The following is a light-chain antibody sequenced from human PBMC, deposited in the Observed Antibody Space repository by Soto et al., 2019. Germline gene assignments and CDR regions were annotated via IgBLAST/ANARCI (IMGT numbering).Light chain of an antibody. Sequence: DIQMTQSPSSLSASIGDRVTITCRSSQVITNDLGWYQQKPGKAPKRLIYAASTLQSGVPSRFSGSGSGTEFALRLSSLQPEDFATYYCLQHNSDPWMVGQGTKVEIK. CDR1: QVITND. CDR2: AAS. V-gene: IGKV1-17*01. CDR3: LQHNSDPWM. J-gene: IGKJ1*01.